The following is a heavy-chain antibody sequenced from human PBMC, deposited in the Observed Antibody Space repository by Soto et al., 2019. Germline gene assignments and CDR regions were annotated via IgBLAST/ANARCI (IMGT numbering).Heavy chain of an antibody. Sequence: QVQLVQSGAEVKKPGSSVKVSCKASGGTFNNYIISWVRQAPGQGLEWMGRIIPMIETASYAQKFQGRVTNTADKYTSTAYMELSSLRSEDTAVYYCVVNYYDSSGYYDYWGQGNRVTVSS. D-gene: IGHD3-22*01. CDR1: GGTFNNYI. CDR2: IIPMIETA. V-gene: IGHV1-69*08. CDR3: VVNYYDSSGYYDY. J-gene: IGHJ4*02.